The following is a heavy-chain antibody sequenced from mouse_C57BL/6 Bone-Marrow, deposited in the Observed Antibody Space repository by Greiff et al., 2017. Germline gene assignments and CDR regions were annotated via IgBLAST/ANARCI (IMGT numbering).Heavy chain of an antibody. CDR3: ARHGDGYYAMDY. V-gene: IGHV5-2*01. CDR2: INSDGGST. CDR1: EYEFPSHD. Sequence: EVKLVESGGGLVQPGESLKLSCESNEYEFPSHDMSWVRKTPEKRPELVAAINSDGGSTYYPDTLKRRFIISRDNTKKTLYLQTSRLRSEYTALYYCARHGDGYYAMDYWGQGTSVTVSS. J-gene: IGHJ4*01. D-gene: IGHD2-13*01.